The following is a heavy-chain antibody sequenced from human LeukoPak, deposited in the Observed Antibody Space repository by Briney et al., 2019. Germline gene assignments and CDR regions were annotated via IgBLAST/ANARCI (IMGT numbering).Heavy chain of an antibody. V-gene: IGHV1-69*13. CDR1: GGTFSNYA. D-gene: IGHD3-10*01. CDR2: IIPIFDTT. CDR3: ARGMNRGVITSEIYFDY. Sequence: SVKVSCKASGGTFSNYAISWVRQAPGQGLEWMGGIIPIFDTTTYAQKFQGRVTITADESTSTAYMDLSSLRFEDTAVYYCARGMNRGVITSEIYFDYWGQGTLVTVSS. J-gene: IGHJ4*02.